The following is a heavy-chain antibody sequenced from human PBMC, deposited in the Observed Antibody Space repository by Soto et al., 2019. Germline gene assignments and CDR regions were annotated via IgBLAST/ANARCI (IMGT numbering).Heavy chain of an antibody. CDR3: ARGEDAFFYYGLDV. CDR2: IYDTGISGYTPST. CDR1: GGSITSSY. V-gene: IGHV4-59*01. J-gene: IGHJ6*02. Sequence: SETLSLTCTASGGSITSSYRSWIRRAPGKGLEWIAYIYDTGISGYTPSTSYNPSLKSRVTMSVDTSKSQFSLKLTSVTAADTAVYYCARGEDAFFYYGLDVWGQGITVTVSS.